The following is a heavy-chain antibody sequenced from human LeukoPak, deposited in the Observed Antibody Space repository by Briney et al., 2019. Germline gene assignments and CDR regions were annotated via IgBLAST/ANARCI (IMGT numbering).Heavy chain of an antibody. CDR1: GGTFSSYA. CDR3: ARSLDSSGYYYLHFDY. D-gene: IGHD3-22*01. CDR2: FIPIFGTA. Sequence: SVKVSCKASGGTFSSYAISWVRQAPGQGLEWMGGFIPIFGTANYAQKFQGRVTITADESTSTAYMELSSLRSEDTAVYYCARSLDSSGYYYLHFDYWGQGTLVTVSS. V-gene: IGHV1-69*01. J-gene: IGHJ4*02.